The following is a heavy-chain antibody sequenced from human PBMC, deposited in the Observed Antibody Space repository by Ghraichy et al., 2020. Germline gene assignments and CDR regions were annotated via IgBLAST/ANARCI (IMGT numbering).Heavy chain of an antibody. Sequence: ASVKVSCKASRYTFTSYDINWVRQATGQGLEWMGWMNPNSGNTGYAQKFQGRVTMTRNTSISTAYMELSSLRSEDTAVYYCARGHQYYYDTSYYYMDVWGKGTTVTVSS. CDR2: MNPNSGNT. CDR1: RYTFTSYD. J-gene: IGHJ6*03. V-gene: IGHV1-8*02. CDR3: ARGHQYYYDTSYYYMDV. D-gene: IGHD3-22*01.